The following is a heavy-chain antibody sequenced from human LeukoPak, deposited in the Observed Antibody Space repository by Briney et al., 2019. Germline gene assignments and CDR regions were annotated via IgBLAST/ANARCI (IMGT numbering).Heavy chain of an antibody. D-gene: IGHD6-19*01. V-gene: IGHV3-23*01. CDR3: AKESQRHSGWYDY. CDR1: GFTFSSYA. CDR2: ISGSGGST. J-gene: IGHJ4*02. Sequence: PGGSLRLSCAASGFTFSSYAMSWVRQAPGKGLEWASAISGSGGSTYYADSVKGRFTISRDNSKNTLYLQTNSLRAEDTAVYYCAKESQRHSGWYDYWGQGTLVTVSS.